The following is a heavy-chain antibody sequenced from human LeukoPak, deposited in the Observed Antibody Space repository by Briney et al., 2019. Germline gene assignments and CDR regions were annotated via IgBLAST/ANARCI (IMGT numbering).Heavy chain of an antibody. Sequence: GGSLRLSCAASGFTFSSYGMYWVRQAPGKGLEWVAVIWYDGSNKYYADSVKGRFTISRDNSKNTLYLQMNSLRAEDTAVYYCARGKAMVIFDYWGQGTLVTVSS. CDR1: GFTFSSYG. J-gene: IGHJ4*02. D-gene: IGHD5-18*01. V-gene: IGHV3-33*01. CDR2: IWYDGSNK. CDR3: ARGKAMVIFDY.